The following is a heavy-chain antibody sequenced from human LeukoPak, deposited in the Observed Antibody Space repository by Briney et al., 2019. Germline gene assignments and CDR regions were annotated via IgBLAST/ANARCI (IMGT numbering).Heavy chain of an antibody. V-gene: IGHV1-69*05. CDR1: GGTFSSYA. CDR3: ASPAAWDSSGYSDFDY. Sequence: ASVKVSCKASGGTFSSYAISWVRQAPGQGLEWMGRIIPIFGTANYAQKFQGRVTITTDESTSTAYMELSGLRSEDTAVYYCASPAAWDSSGYSDFDYWGQGTLVTVSS. D-gene: IGHD3-22*01. J-gene: IGHJ4*02. CDR2: IIPIFGTA.